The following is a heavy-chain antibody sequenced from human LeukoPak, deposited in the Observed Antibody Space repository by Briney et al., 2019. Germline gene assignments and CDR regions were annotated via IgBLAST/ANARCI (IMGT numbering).Heavy chain of an antibody. CDR3: AREGYYGSGSPPSLYFDY. V-gene: IGHV3-30-3*01. Sequence: GSXXLXCXAXXFTFRNYVIHWVRQAPGKGLEWVAVTSSDLNVKLYADSVKGRFTISRDNSRSTLYLQMNSLRPEDTAIYYCAREGYYGSGSPPSLYFDYWGQGTLVTVSS. CDR1: XFTFRNYV. J-gene: IGHJ4*02. CDR2: TSSDLNVK. D-gene: IGHD3-10*01.